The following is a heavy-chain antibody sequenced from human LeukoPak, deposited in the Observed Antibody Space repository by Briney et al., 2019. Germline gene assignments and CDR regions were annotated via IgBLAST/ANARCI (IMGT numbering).Heavy chain of an antibody. D-gene: IGHD2-15*01. J-gene: IGHJ6*02. CDR2: TYYRSKWYY. Sequence: SQTLSLTCASSGDSVSSNTAAWNWVRQSPSIGLDWLGRTYYRSKWYYDYATSVSSRIAINPDTSKNLFSLQLNSVTPEDTAVYYCARDPGYYYAMDVWGQGTTVTVSS. CDR3: ARDPGYYYAMDV. CDR1: GDSVSSNTAA. V-gene: IGHV6-1*01.